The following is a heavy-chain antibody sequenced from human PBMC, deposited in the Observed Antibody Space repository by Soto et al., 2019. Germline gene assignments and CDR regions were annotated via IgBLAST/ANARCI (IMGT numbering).Heavy chain of an antibody. V-gene: IGHV3-33*01. CDR2: IWYDGSNK. Sequence: QVQLVESGGGVVQPGRSLRLSCAASGFSFSSFGMHWVRQAPGQGLEWVAFIWYDGSNKYYVDSVKGRFTISRDNSKNTLFLQMNSLRAEDTAVYYCARDRATSYFASWGQGTLVTVSS. CDR3: ARDRATSYFAS. J-gene: IGHJ4*02. CDR1: GFSFSSFG.